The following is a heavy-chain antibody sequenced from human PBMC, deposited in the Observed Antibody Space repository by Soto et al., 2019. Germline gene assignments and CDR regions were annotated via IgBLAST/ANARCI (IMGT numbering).Heavy chain of an antibody. D-gene: IGHD5-18*01. J-gene: IGHJ6*02. V-gene: IGHV1-2*02. CDR3: ARDRAMVLRYYYYGMVV. CDR2: INPNSGGT. Sequence: SVKVSCKASGYTFTGYYMHWVRQAPGQGLEWMGWINPNSGGTNYAQKFQGRVTMTRDTSISTAYMELSRLRSDDTAVYYCARDRAMVLRYYYYGMVVLGQGITVTV. CDR1: GYTFTGYY.